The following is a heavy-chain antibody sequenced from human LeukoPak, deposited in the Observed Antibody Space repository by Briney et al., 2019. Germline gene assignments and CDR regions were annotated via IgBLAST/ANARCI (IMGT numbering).Heavy chain of an antibody. D-gene: IGHD6-13*01. CDR1: GYTFTIYD. CDR2: MNPNSGNT. Sequence: ASVKVSCKSSGYTFTIYDINWVRQATGQGLEWMGWMNPNSGNTGYAQKFQGRGTMTRNTAISTAYMELSSLRSEDTAVYYCASGLIAAAGVFDYWGQGTLVTVSS. J-gene: IGHJ4*02. V-gene: IGHV1-8*01. CDR3: ASGLIAAAGVFDY.